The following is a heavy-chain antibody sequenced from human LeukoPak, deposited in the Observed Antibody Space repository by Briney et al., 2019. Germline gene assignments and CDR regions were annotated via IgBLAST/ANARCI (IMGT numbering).Heavy chain of an antibody. CDR2: ISGSGGST. D-gene: IGHD2-15*01. V-gene: IGHV3-23*01. CDR3: ATPGGRRTSSFDY. Sequence: PGGSLRLSCAASGITFSSYAMSWVRQAPGKGLEWVSAISGSGGSTYYADSVKGRFTISRDNSKNTLYLQMNSLRAEDTAVYYCATPGGRRTSSFDYWGQGTLVTVSS. J-gene: IGHJ4*02. CDR1: GITFSSYA.